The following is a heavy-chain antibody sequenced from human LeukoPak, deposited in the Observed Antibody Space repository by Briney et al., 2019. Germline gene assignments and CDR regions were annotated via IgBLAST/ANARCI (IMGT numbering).Heavy chain of an antibody. CDR1: GFTFSDYY. CDR3: ARDPTGVAVAGLLDY. D-gene: IGHD6-19*01. CDR2: ISGSGATT. J-gene: IGHJ4*02. Sequence: MSGGSLRLCCAASGFTFSDYYMSWVRQAPGKGLEWLSYISGSGATTYYAESLKGRFTISRDNAKNSLYLQMNSLRAGDTAVYYCARDPTGVAVAGLLDYWGQGALVTVSS. V-gene: IGHV3-11*01.